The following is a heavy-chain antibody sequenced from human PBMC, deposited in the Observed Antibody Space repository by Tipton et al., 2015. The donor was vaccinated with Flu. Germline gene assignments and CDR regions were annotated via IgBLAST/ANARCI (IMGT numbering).Heavy chain of an antibody. CDR1: GGTFSSYA. V-gene: IGHV1-69*01. Sequence: QLVQSGAEVKKPGSSVKVSCKASGGTFSSYAISWVRQAPGQGLEWMGGIIPIFGTANYTQKFQGRVTITADESTSTAYMELSSLRSEDTAVYYCASGVRDGYRGSFDYWGQGTLVTVSS. CDR2: IIPIFGTA. J-gene: IGHJ4*02. D-gene: IGHD5-24*01. CDR3: ASGVRDGYRGSFDY.